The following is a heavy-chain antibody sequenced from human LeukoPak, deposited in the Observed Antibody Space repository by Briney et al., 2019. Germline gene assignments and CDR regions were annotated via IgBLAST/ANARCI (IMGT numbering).Heavy chain of an antibody. D-gene: IGHD4-11*01. J-gene: IGHJ5*02. CDR2: IYTSGST. Sequence: SQTLSLTCTVSGGSISSGSYYWSWTRQPAGKGLEWIGRIYTSGSTNYNPSLKSRVTISVDTSKNQFSLKLSSVTAADTAVYYCARVRNTVTTYWFDPWGQGTLVTVSS. V-gene: IGHV4-61*02. CDR3: ARVRNTVTTYWFDP. CDR1: GGSISSGSYY.